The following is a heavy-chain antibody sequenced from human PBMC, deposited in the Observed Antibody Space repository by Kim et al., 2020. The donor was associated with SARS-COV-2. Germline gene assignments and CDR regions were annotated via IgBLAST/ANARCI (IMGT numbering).Heavy chain of an antibody. CDR2: INPNRGGT. Sequence: ASVKVSCKASGYTFTGHYIQWVRQAPGQGLEWMGRINPNRGGTNYAQKFQGRVTMTRDTSITTVYMELSSLKSDDTAVYYCARDSGYDSGTWRYWGQGTLVTVSS. J-gene: IGHJ4*02. CDR3: ARDSGYDSGTWRY. CDR1: GYTFTGHY. D-gene: IGHD3-10*01. V-gene: IGHV1-2*06.